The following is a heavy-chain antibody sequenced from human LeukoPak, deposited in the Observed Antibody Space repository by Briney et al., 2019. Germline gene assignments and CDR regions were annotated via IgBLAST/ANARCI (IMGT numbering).Heavy chain of an antibody. D-gene: IGHD5-18*01. CDR1: GGSISSYY. CDR3: ARGYTYDLLPDY. J-gene: IGHJ4*02. Sequence: KTSETLSLTCTVSGGSISSYYWSWIRQPPGKGLEWIGYIHSSGSTNYNPSLKSRVTISVDSSKNQFSLKLNSVTAADTAVYYCARGYTYDLLPDYWGQGTLVTVSS. V-gene: IGHV4-59*01. CDR2: IHSSGST.